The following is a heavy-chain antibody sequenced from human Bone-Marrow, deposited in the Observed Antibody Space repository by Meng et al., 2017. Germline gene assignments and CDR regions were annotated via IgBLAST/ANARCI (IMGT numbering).Heavy chain of an antibody. V-gene: IGHV3-15*01. Sequence: EVQLVESGGGFVKPGGSLRLSCVASGLSFTDAWMSWVCQAPGKGLEWVGRIKRNSDGGTIDYAAPVKGRFTISRDDSKNTLYLQMDSLITEDTAVYFCATGAAAADHWGQGTLVTVSS. CDR3: ATGAAAADH. J-gene: IGHJ4*02. D-gene: IGHD6-13*01. CDR2: IKRNSDGGTI. CDR1: GLSFTDAW.